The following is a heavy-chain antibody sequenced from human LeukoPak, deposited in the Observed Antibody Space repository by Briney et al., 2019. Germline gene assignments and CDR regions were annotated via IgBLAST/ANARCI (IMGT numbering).Heavy chain of an antibody. CDR2: IYYSGST. V-gene: IGHV4-59*01. CDR1: GGSISSYY. D-gene: IGHD3-22*01. J-gene: IGHJ2*01. Sequence: SETLSLTCTVSGGSISSYYWSWIRQPPGKGLEWIGYIYYSGSTNYNPSLKSRVTISVDTSKNQFSLMLSSVTAADTAVYYCATTRGYYYDSSGPGYFDLWGRGTLVTVSS. CDR3: ATTRGYYYDSSGPGYFDL.